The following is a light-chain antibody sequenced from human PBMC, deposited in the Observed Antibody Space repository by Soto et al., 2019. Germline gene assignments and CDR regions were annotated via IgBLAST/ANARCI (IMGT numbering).Light chain of an antibody. CDR2: AAS. CDR3: QQYGNSPQT. J-gene: IGKJ1*01. CDR1: QTVSSSF. Sequence: EIVLTQPPGTLSLSPGERATLSCRASQTVSSSFLAWYQQRPGQAPRLLIYAASYRATGIPDRFSGSGSRTDFTLTISRLEPEDFAVYYCQQYGNSPQTFGQGTKVDIK. V-gene: IGKV3-20*01.